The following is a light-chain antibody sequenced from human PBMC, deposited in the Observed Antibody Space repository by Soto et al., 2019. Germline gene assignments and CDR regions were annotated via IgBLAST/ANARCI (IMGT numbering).Light chain of an antibody. Sequence: DIEMTQSPSSLSASVGDRVTITCRASQSMKNQLDWYQKKPGTVPKLLIYSASSLQPGVPSQFSGSGAGTDFKLTISRLESEYVGNYYCQKYGYVPVIFGPGTRLE. CDR3: QKYGYVPVI. CDR1: QSMKNQ. CDR2: SAS. V-gene: IGKV1-27*01. J-gene: IGKJ5*01.